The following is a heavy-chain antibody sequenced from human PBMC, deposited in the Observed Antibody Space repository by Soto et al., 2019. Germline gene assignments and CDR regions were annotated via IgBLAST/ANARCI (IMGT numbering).Heavy chain of an antibody. CDR2: IIPILGIA. CDR1: GGTFSSYT. V-gene: IGHV1-69*08. D-gene: IGHD4-17*01. J-gene: IGHJ6*02. Sequence: QVQLVQSGAEVKKPGSSVKVSCKASGGTFSSYTISWVRQAPGQGLEWMGRIIPILGIANYAQKFQGRVTITADNSTSTGYMELSRMSSEATAVDYCARDPNDYGDYSYYYYGMDVWGQGTTVTVSS. CDR3: ARDPNDYGDYSYYYYGMDV.